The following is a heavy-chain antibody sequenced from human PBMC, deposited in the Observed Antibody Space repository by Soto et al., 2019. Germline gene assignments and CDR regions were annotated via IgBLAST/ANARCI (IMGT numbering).Heavy chain of an antibody. V-gene: IGHV4-59*08. J-gene: IGHJ6*02. CDR1: SDSSSRYR. CDR2: IDSNGGI. D-gene: IGHD3-10*01. Sequence: SETLSLACTVSSDSSSRYRGRGSRQTPGKGLEWIGYIDSNGGISYNPSLRRRITSTISIDTCTKQVSLRLRSVTAADTAVYYCVRQGFGPLHGLVDVWGQGTTVTVS. CDR3: VRQGFGPLHGLVDV.